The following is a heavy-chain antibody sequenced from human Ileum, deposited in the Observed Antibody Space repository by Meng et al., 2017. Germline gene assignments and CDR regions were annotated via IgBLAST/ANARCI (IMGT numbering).Heavy chain of an antibody. V-gene: IGHV4-59*08. Sequence: QVQLQESGPGLVKPSETLSLTCSVSGGFISNYYWSWIRQPPGKGLELIGYNDYYGSTNYNPSLKSRVTISVDTSKNQFSLKLTSVTAADTAVYYCARRTSTRDSKFDPWGQGTLVTVSS. CDR3: ARRTSTRDSKFDP. CDR2: NDYYGST. CDR1: GGFISNYY. D-gene: IGHD2-2*01. J-gene: IGHJ5*02.